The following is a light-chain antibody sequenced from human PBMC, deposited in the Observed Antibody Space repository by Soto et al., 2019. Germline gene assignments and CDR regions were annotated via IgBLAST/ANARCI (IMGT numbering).Light chain of an antibody. J-gene: IGKJ1*01. Sequence: EVVMTQSPATLSVSPGERATLSCRASETVATNLAWYQQKPGQAPRLLISGASTRAAGISDRFRGSGSGTEFKLSISGLRSEDSAIYYCQQYFEWPPMTFGQGTKVEI. V-gene: IGKV3-15*01. CDR3: QQYFEWPPMT. CDR1: ETVATN. CDR2: GAS.